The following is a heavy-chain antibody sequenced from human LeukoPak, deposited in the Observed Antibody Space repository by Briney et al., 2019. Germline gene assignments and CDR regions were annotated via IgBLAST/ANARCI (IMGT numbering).Heavy chain of an antibody. CDR1: GYTFTGYY. J-gene: IGHJ4*02. Sequence: ASVKVSCKASGYTFTGYYMHWVRQAPGQGLGWMGWINPNSGDTKYAQKFQGRVTMTRDTSISTAYMELGRLKSDDTAVYYCATQRGSYLWGTDFDYWGQGTLVTVSS. CDR3: ATQRGSYLWGTDFDY. CDR2: INPNSGDT. V-gene: IGHV1-2*02. D-gene: IGHD3-16*01.